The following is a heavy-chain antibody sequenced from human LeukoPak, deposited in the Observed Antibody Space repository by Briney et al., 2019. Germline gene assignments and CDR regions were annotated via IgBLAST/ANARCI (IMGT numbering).Heavy chain of an antibody. CDR2: ISGSGHYT. CDR1: GFTFTNYA. D-gene: IGHD3-10*01. J-gene: IGHJ4*02. V-gene: IGHV3-23*01. Sequence: PGGSLRLSCAASGFTFTNYAMSWVRQAPGKGLEWVPAISGSGHYTYYADSVKGRFTISRDNSKNTLYLQMNSLRAEDTAVYYCATDRSITMVRPPLPYWGQGTLVTVSS. CDR3: ATDRSITMVRPPLPY.